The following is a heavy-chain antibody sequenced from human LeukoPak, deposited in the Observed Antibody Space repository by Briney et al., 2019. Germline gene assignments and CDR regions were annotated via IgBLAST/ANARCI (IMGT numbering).Heavy chain of an antibody. CDR3: ARSWAAYYYDSSGDYFDY. V-gene: IGHV4-34*01. CDR2: INHSGST. J-gene: IGHJ4*02. CDR1: GGSISSYY. Sequence: PSETLSLTCTVSGGSISSYYWSWIRQPPGKGLEWIGEINHSGSTNYNPSLKSRVTISVDTSKNQFSLKLSSVTAADTAVYYCARSWAAYYYDSSGDYFDYWGQGTLVTVSS. D-gene: IGHD3-22*01.